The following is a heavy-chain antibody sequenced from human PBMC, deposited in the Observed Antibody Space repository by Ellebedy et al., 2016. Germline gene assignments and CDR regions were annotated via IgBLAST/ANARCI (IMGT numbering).Heavy chain of an antibody. CDR2: MNPNSGET. D-gene: IGHD6-13*01. CDR1: GYTFTSYE. V-gene: IGHV1-8*01. CDR3: ARDLGMATAGGY. Sequence: ASVKVSCKTSGYTFTSYEINWVRQATGHGLEWMGRMNPNSGETAYEQKFQDRLTMTRDTSITTAYMELSNLKSEDTAVYFCARDLGMATAGGYWGQGTLVTVTS. J-gene: IGHJ4*02.